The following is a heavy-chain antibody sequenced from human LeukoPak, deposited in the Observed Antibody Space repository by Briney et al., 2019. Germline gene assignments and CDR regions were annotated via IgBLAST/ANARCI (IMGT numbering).Heavy chain of an antibody. J-gene: IGHJ4*02. Sequence: GESLKISCKTSGYHFTTYWIVWVRRMPGKGLEWMGIIYPGDSDTRYSPSFQGQVTISADRSISTAYLLWSSLKASDTAIYYCARQEYSGSYLDSWGQGTLVTVSS. D-gene: IGHD1-26*01. CDR2: IYPGDSDT. V-gene: IGHV5-51*01. CDR1: GYHFTTYW. CDR3: ARQEYSGSYLDS.